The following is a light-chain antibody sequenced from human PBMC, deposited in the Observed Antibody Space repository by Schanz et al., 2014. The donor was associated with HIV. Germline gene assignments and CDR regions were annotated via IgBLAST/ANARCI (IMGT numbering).Light chain of an antibody. CDR2: DTS. V-gene: IGLV7-46*01. J-gene: IGLJ3*02. CDR1: TGAVTSGHY. Sequence: QAVVTQEPSMTVSPGGTVTLTCGSSTGAVTSGHYPYWFQQKPGQAPRTLIFDTSIKHSWTPARFSGSLLGGKAALTLSGAQPDDEADYYCLLSYTPIGVFGGGTKLTVL. CDR3: LLSYTPIGV.